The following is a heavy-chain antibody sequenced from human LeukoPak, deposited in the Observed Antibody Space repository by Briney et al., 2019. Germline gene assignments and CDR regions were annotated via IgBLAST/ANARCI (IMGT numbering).Heavy chain of an antibody. CDR3: ARSKQQLVPYYYYYMDV. J-gene: IGHJ6*03. D-gene: IGHD6-6*01. CDR2: IIPIFGTA. V-gene: IGHV1-69*05. Sequence: SVKVSCKASGGTFSSYAISWVRQTPGQGLEWMGGIIPIFGTANYAQKFQGRVTITTDESTSTAYMELSSLRSEDTAVYYCARSKQQLVPYYYYYMDVWGKGTTVTVSS. CDR1: GGTFSSYA.